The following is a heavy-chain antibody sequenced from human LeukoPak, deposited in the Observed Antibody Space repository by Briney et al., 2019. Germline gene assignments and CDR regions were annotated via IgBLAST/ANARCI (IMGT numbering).Heavy chain of an antibody. CDR2: IWYDGSDK. Sequence: PGGSLRLSCAASGFTFSGYPIHWVRQAPGKGLEWVALIWYDGSDKYYADSVKGRFTISRDNSKNTLHLQMNSLRAEDTAVYYCARGRVVIPEGPDYWGQGTLVTVSS. CDR3: ARGRVVIPEGPDY. V-gene: IGHV3-33*01. J-gene: IGHJ4*02. CDR1: GFTFSGYP. D-gene: IGHD3-10*01.